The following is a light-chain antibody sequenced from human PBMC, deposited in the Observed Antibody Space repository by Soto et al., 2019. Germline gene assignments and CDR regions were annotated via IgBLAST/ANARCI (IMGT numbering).Light chain of an antibody. Sequence: EIVLTQSPGTLSLSPGERSTLSSSPSQSVSSSYLAWHQQNPGQAPRLLIYGASSRATGIPDRFSGSGSGTDFTLTISRLEPEDFAVYYCQQYGSSSITFGQGTRLEI. CDR3: QQYGSSSIT. J-gene: IGKJ5*01. CDR1: QSVSSSY. V-gene: IGKV3-20*01. CDR2: GAS.